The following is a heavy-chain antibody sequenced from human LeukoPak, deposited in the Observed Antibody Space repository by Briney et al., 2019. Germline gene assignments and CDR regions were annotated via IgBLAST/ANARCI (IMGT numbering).Heavy chain of an antibody. V-gene: IGHV4-34*01. J-gene: IGHJ5*02. CDR2: INHSGST. CDR1: GGSFSGYY. D-gene: IGHD6-13*01. CDR3: ARVPRRIAAAGTGWFGP. Sequence: SETLSLTCAVYGGSFSGYYWSWIRQPPGKGLEWIGEINHSGSTNYNPSLKSRVTISVDTSKNQFSLKLSSVTAADTAVCYCARVPRRIAAAGTGWFGPWGQGTLVTVSS.